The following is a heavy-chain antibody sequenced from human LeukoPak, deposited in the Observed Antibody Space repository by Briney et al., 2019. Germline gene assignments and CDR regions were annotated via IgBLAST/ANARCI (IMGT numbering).Heavy chain of an antibody. D-gene: IGHD2-2*01. CDR3: ARDMNIVVVPAAMVGFDP. Sequence: GASVKVSCKASGYTFTSYYMHWVRQAPGQGLEWMGIINPSGGSTSYAQKFQGRVTMTRDTSTSTVYMELSSLRSEDTAVYYCARDMNIVVVPAAMVGFDPWGQGTLVTVSS. CDR2: INPSGGST. V-gene: IGHV1-46*01. CDR1: GYTFTSYY. J-gene: IGHJ5*02.